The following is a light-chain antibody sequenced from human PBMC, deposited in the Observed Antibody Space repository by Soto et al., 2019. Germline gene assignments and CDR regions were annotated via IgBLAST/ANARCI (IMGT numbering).Light chain of an antibody. CDR3: QQRSDWPPFT. J-gene: IGKJ2*01. V-gene: IGKV1-33*01. CDR2: DAS. Sequence: DVQMTQSPSSLSASVGDRVTITCQASRDITNYLNWYQQKPGKAPNLLIYDASNLETGVPSRFSGSGSGTDFTLTISSLEPEDFAVYYCQQRSDWPPFTFGQGTKLEIK. CDR1: RDITNY.